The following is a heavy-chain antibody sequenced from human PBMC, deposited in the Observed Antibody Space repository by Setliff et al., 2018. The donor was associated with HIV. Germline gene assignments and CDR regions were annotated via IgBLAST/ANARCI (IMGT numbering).Heavy chain of an antibody. J-gene: IGHJ3*02. CDR1: GFTFSGSP. CDR3: VRDLMWAFDI. D-gene: IGHD2-21*01. V-gene: IGHV3-73*01. Sequence: PGGSLRLSCGASGFTFSGSPMHWVRQASGKGLEWVGRIKTEAEGYATAYAASVKGRFTISRDNAMNSLYLQMSSLRVEDTAVYYCVRDLMWAFDIWGQGTMVTVSS. CDR2: IKTEAEGYAT.